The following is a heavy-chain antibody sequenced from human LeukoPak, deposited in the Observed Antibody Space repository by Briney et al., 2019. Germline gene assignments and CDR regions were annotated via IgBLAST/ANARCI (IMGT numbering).Heavy chain of an antibody. CDR1: GYTFTSYY. Sequence: ASVKVSCKASGYTFTSYYMHWVRQAPGQGLEWMGIINPSGGSTSYAQKFQGRVTMTRDTSTSTVYMELSSLRSEDTAVYYCARVDTYYDSSGFLDYWGQGTLVTVSS. CDR3: ARVDTYYDSSGFLDY. CDR2: INPSGGST. D-gene: IGHD3-22*01. J-gene: IGHJ4*02. V-gene: IGHV1-46*01.